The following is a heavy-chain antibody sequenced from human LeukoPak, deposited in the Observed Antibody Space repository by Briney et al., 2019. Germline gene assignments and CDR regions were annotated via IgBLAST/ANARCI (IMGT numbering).Heavy chain of an antibody. J-gene: IGHJ4*02. CDR3: ARVGSIAAAGTYDY. CDR1: GFTFSDYY. D-gene: IGHD6-13*01. CDR2: ISSSSSYT. V-gene: IGHV3-11*06. Sequence: PGGSLRLSCPASGFTFSDYYMTWIRQAPGKGLEWVSYISSSSSYTNYADSVKGRFTISRDNAKNSLYLQMNSLRAEDTAVYYCARVGSIAAAGTYDYWGQGTLVTVSS.